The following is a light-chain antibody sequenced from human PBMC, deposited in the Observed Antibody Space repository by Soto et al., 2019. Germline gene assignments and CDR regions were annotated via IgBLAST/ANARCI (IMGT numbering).Light chain of an antibody. CDR3: QSYDSSRSGYV. CDR1: SSNIGAGYD. CDR2: GNS. J-gene: IGLJ1*01. V-gene: IGLV1-40*01. Sequence: QSVLTQPPSVSGAPGQRVTISCTGSSSNIGAGYDVHWYQQLPGTAPKLLIYGNSNRPSGVPYRFSGSKSGTSVSLAITGLQADDEDDYYCQSYDSSRSGYVFGTGTKLTVL.